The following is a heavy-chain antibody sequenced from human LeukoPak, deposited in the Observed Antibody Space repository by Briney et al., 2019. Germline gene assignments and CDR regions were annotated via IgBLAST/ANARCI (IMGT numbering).Heavy chain of an antibody. CDR2: IYYSAST. D-gene: IGHD3-10*01. V-gene: IGHV4-39*01. J-gene: IGHJ4*02. CDR3: ARLGSAGEFIDY. Sequence: KPSETLSLTCTVSGGSISSSSYYWGWIRQPPGKGLEWIGSIYYSASTYYNPSLKSRVTISVDTSKNQFSLKLSSVTAADTAVYYCARLGSAGEFIDYWGQGTLVTVSS. CDR1: GGSISSSSYY.